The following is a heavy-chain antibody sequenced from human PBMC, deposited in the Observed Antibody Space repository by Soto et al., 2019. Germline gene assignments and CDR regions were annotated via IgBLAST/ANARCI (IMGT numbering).Heavy chain of an antibody. J-gene: IGHJ4*02. CDR2: ISYSGST. Sequence: QVQLQESGPGLVKPSQTLSLTCTVSGGSISSGSYYWSWIRQHPGKGLEWIGYISYSGSTYYNPSLKSRVTISVDTSKHQVSLKLSSVTAADTAVYYCARDLGYGHSSLDYWGQGTLVTVSS. D-gene: IGHD4-17*01. CDR1: GGSISSGSYY. V-gene: IGHV4-31*03. CDR3: ARDLGYGHSSLDY.